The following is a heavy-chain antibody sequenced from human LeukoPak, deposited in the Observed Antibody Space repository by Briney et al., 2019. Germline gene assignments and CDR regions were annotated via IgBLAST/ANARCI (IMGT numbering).Heavy chain of an antibody. CDR1: GFTFSSYS. Sequence: PGGSLRLLCAPSGFTFSSYSMNWVRQARGEGLEWVSSISSSSSYIYYADSVKCRFTISRDNAKNSLYLQMNSLRAEDTAVYYCARDGCGGDCYPYYFDYWGQGTLVTVSS. D-gene: IGHD2-21*02. CDR3: ARDGCGGDCYPYYFDY. CDR2: ISSSSSYI. J-gene: IGHJ4*02. V-gene: IGHV3-21*01.